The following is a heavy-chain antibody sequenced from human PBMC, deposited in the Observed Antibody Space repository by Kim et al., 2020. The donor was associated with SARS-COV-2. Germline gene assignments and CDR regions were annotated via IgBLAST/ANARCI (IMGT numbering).Heavy chain of an antibody. D-gene: IGHD3-10*01. CDR2: ISSSGKTI. Sequence: GGSLRLSCAASGFTFTSYSMTWVRQAPGKGLEWISYISSSGKTIYAAAVQGRFTTSRDNAKNSLFLHMHSLRGDDTRVYYCSAKLATSYYGMGVWGHG. CDR3: SAKLATSYYGMGV. V-gene: IGHV3-48*04. CDR1: GFTFTSYS. J-gene: IGHJ6*02.